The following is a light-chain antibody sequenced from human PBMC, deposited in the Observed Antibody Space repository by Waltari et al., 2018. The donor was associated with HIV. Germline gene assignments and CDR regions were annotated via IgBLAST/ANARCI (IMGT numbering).Light chain of an antibody. CDR3: SSYAGINPVV. CDR1: SSDAGRYDS. V-gene: IGLV2-8*01. CDR2: EVN. Sequence: QSALTQPPSASGSPGQSVTISCTGTSSDAGRYDSVSWYHQHPGKAPKLLIFEVNKRPSGVPDRFSGSKSGNTASLTVSGLQAEDEAEYSCSSYAGINPVVFGGGTKLTVL. J-gene: IGLJ2*01.